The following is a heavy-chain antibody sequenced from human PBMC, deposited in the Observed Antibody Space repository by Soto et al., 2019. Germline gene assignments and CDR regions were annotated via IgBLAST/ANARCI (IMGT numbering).Heavy chain of an antibody. Sequence: QVQLQESGPGLVKPSQTLSLTCTVSGGSISNAAYYWSWIGQHPGKRLEWIGYSSNSGTTYYTPSLKSRVIISADTSKNQLSLNLTSVTAADTAVYCCARDYTYGSNFVGCWGQGTLVTVSP. J-gene: IGHJ4*02. D-gene: IGHD5-18*01. CDR2: SSNSGTT. CDR3: ARDYTYGSNFVGC. CDR1: GGSISNAAYY. V-gene: IGHV4-31*03.